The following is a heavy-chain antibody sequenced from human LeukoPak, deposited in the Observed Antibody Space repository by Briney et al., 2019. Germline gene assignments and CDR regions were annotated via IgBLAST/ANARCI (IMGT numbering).Heavy chain of an antibody. V-gene: IGHV3-74*01. Sequence: GGSLRLSCAASGFNFSSYWMHWVRQPPGKGLVWVSRITSDGSGIGYADSVKGRFSTSRDNAKNTLYLQMNSLRAEDTAVYYCAKGYCSGGSCSNWFDPWGQGTLVTVSS. CDR3: AKGYCSGGSCSNWFDP. CDR1: GFNFSSYW. J-gene: IGHJ5*02. D-gene: IGHD2-15*01. CDR2: ITSDGSGI.